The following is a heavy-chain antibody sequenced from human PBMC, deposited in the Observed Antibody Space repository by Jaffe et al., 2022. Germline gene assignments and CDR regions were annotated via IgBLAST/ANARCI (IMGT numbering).Heavy chain of an antibody. D-gene: IGHD3-22*01. CDR2: IIPIFRAP. CDR3: ARGRDYYDSSGYYYGAFDI. CDR1: EGSFSSYA. V-gene: IGHV1-69*05. J-gene: IGHJ3*02. Sequence: QVQLVQSGAEVKKPGSSVKVSCKTSEGSFSSYAISWVRQAPGQGLEWMGGIIPIFRAPNYAQKFQGRVTITTDESTSTAYMELSSLRSEDTAVYYCARGRDYYDSSGYYYGAFDIWGQGTMVTVSS.